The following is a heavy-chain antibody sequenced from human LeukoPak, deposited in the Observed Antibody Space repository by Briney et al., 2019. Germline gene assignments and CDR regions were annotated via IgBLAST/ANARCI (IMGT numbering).Heavy chain of an antibody. CDR3: ARDRTNGGSFDP. V-gene: IGHV4-31*03. CDR1: GGSISSGGYY. D-gene: IGHD3-10*01. J-gene: IGHJ5*02. Sequence: SQTLSLTCTVSGGSISSGGYYWSWIRQHPGKGLEWIGYIYYSGSTYYNPSLKSRVTISVDTSKNQFSLKLSSVTAADTAVYYCARDRTNGGSFDPWGQGTLVTVSS. CDR2: IYYSGST.